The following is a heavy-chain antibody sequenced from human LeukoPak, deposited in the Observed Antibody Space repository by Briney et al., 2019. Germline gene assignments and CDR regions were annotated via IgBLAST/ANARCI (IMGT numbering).Heavy chain of an antibody. Sequence: SETLSLTCTVSGGSISSSSYYWGWIRQPPGKGLEWIGSIYYSGSTYYNPSLKSRVTISVDTSKNQFSLKLSSVTAADTAVYYCARDHLQLLYYYYMDVWGKGTTVTVSS. CDR3: ARDHLQLLYYYYMDV. D-gene: IGHD5-24*01. V-gene: IGHV4-39*07. J-gene: IGHJ6*03. CDR1: GGSISSSSYY. CDR2: IYYSGST.